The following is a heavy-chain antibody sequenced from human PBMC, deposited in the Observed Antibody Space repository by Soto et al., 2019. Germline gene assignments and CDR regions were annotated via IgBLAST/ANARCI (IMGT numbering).Heavy chain of an antibody. V-gene: IGHV1-46*01. Sequence: ASVKVSCKASGYTFTSYYMHWVRQAPGQGLEWMGIINPSGGSTSYAQKFQGRVTMTRDTSTSTAYMELSSLRSEDTAVYYCARSGLLRYFDWPFDYWGQGTLVTVSS. CDR1: GYTFTSYY. CDR3: ARSGLLRYFDWPFDY. J-gene: IGHJ4*02. CDR2: INPSGGST. D-gene: IGHD3-9*01.